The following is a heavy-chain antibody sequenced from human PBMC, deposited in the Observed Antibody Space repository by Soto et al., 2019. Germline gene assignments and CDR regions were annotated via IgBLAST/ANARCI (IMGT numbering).Heavy chain of an antibody. CDR3: ARLLRGYSYGAFDY. CDR2: IYYSVST. V-gene: IGHV4-39*01. J-gene: IGHJ4*02. CDR1: GGSISSSSYY. Sequence: SETLSLTCTVSGGSISSSSYYWGWIRQPPGKGLVWIGSIYYSVSTYYNPSLKSRVTISVDTSKNQFSLKLSSVTAADTAVYYCARLLRGYSYGAFDYWGQGTLVTVSS. D-gene: IGHD5-18*01.